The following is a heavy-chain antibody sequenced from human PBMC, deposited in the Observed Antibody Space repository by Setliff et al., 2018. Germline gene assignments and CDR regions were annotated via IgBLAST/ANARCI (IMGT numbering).Heavy chain of an antibody. J-gene: IGHJ5*02. Sequence: PGGSLRLSCEVSGFTFSDYEMNWVRQAPGKGLEWVSYISTSGSTIYYAVSVKGRFTISRDNAENSLYLQMNSLRAEDTAVYYCARESVAATYNWFDPWGQGTLVTVSS. CDR2: ISTSGSTI. V-gene: IGHV3-48*03. D-gene: IGHD2-15*01. CDR1: GFTFSDYE. CDR3: ARESVAATYNWFDP.